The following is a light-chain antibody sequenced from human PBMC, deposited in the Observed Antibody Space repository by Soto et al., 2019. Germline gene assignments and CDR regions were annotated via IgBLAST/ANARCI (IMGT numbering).Light chain of an antibody. CDR3: NSYTLGGVV. J-gene: IGLJ2*01. CDR1: SSDVGGYNY. CDR2: EVT. V-gene: IGLV2-14*01. Sequence: QSVLTQPASVSGSPGQSIAISCTGTSSDVGGYNYVSWYQQHPGKAPKLMIYEVTNRPSGVSNRFSGSKSGNTASLTISGLQAEDDADYYCNSYTLGGVVFVGGTKLTVL.